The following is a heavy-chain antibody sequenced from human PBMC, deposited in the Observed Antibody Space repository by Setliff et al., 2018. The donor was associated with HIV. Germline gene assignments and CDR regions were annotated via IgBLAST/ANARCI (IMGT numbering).Heavy chain of an antibody. CDR3: AKRTFGSGRLDP. CDR2: ISTSGRT. V-gene: IGHV4-61*09. CDR1: GGSISSGNYY. Sequence: SETLSLTCTVSGGSISSGNYYWSWIRQPAGKGLEWIGHISTSGRTNYNHSLMSRLTISMDTSKNQFSLNLNSVTATDTAVYYCAKRTFGSGRLDPWGQGTLVTVSS. J-gene: IGHJ5*02. D-gene: IGHD3-16*01.